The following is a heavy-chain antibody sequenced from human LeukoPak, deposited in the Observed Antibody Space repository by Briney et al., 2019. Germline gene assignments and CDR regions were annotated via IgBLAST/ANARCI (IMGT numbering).Heavy chain of an antibody. CDR2: IWYDGSNK. CDR3: AREAWELGDYGMDV. D-gene: IGHD1-26*01. CDR1: GFTFSSYG. Sequence: GGSLRLSCAASGFTFSSYGMHWVRQAPGKGLEWVAVIWYDGSNKYYADSVKGRFTISRDNSKNTLYLQMNSLRAEDTAVYYCAREAWELGDYGMDVWGQGTTVTVSS. V-gene: IGHV3-33*01. J-gene: IGHJ6*02.